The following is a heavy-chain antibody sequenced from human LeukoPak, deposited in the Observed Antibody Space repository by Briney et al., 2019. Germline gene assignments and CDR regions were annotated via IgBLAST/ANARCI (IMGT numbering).Heavy chain of an antibody. Sequence: PGGSLRLSRAPSGFTFSDYYMSWIRKAPGKGREGLSYISSSSSTIDYADYVQCRFTISSENAKKSLNLQMISLRAEDAAVYYCARDGDGDRYFQHWGQGTLVTVSS. CDR3: ARDGDGDRYFQH. V-gene: IGHV3-11*01. D-gene: IGHD4-17*01. CDR1: GFTFSDYY. CDR2: ISSSSSTI. J-gene: IGHJ1*01.